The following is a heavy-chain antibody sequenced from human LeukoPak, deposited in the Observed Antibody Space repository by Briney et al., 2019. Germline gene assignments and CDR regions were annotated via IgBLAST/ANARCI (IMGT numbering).Heavy chain of an antibody. CDR1: GFTFSAHS. Sequence: PGGSLRLSCVASGFTFSAHSMNWVRQAPGKGLEWVSSISGGSSYIYYADSVKGRFTISRDNAKNSLYLQMNSLGAEDTALYYCVKSSHYDFWSGPDYWGQGTLVTVSS. CDR3: VKSSHYDFWSGPDY. J-gene: IGHJ4*02. V-gene: IGHV3-21*01. CDR2: ISGGSSYI. D-gene: IGHD3-3*01.